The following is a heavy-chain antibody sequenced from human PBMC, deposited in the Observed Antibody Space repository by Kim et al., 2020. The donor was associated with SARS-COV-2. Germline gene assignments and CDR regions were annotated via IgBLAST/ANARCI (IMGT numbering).Heavy chain of an antibody. J-gene: IGHJ6*02. V-gene: IGHV3-30-3*01. Sequence: GGSLRLSCAASGGSGGGGGMNWVRQAPGKGLEWLAVSSYDGRNKDYEDSVKGRFTITRDNSKRKLFVQMNSLRVEDTGVYYCARGNYYESLSLSDYYYGMDFWGQGTTVTVSS. D-gene: IGHD3-22*01. CDR2: SSYDGRNK. CDR3: ARGNYYESLSLSDYYYGMDF. CDR1: GGSGGGGG.